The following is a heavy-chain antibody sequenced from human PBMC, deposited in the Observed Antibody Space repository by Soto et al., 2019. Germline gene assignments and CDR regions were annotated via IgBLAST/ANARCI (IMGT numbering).Heavy chain of an antibody. Sequence: PGGSLRLSCAASGFTFSSFWMSWVRQAPGKGLEWVANIKQDGSEKDYVDSLKGRFTISRDNAKKSLYLEMNSLRAEDTAVYYCESGPAFPPFFDYWGQGTLVTVSS. CDR1: GFTFSSFW. V-gene: IGHV3-7*03. CDR3: ESGPAFPPFFDY. J-gene: IGHJ4*02. CDR2: IKQDGSEK. D-gene: IGHD2-2*01.